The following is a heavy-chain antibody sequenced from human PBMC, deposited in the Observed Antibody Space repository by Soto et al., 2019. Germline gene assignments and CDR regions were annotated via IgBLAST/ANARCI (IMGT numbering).Heavy chain of an antibody. CDR3: ARYSRGGPNRTLYYYYYGMDV. D-gene: IGHD2-21*01. J-gene: IGHJ6*01. Sequence: EVQLVESGGGLVQPGGSLRLSCAASGFTFSSYSMNWVRQAPGKGLEWVSYIRSSSSTIYYACSVKRRFTISRDNAKNSLYLQMNSLKDEYAAVYYCARYSRGGPNRTLYYYYYGMDVWGQGTTVTVSS. V-gene: IGHV3-48*02. CDR1: GFTFSSYS. CDR2: IRSSSSTI.